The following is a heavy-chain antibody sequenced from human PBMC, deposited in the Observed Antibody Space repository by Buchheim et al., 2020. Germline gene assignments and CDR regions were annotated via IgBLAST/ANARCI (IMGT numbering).Heavy chain of an antibody. D-gene: IGHD6-13*01. CDR2: LYYSGNT. CDR3: ARRSTSGNFDY. V-gene: IGHV4-31*03. Sequence: QVQLQESGPGLVKPSQTLSLTCTVSGDPISSGDYCCTWVRQHPGKGLDWIGYLYYSGNTYYNPSLKSRVTISVDTSKHQFSLKLSSGTAADTAVYYYARRSTSGNFDYWGQGTL. J-gene: IGHJ4*02. CDR1: GDPISSGDYC.